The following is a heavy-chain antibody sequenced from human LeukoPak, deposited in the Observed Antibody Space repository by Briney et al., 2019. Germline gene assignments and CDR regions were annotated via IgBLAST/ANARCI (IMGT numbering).Heavy chain of an antibody. D-gene: IGHD3-3*02. CDR2: INHSGST. Sequence: SETLSLTCAVYGGSFSGYYWSWIRQPPGKGLEWIGEINHSGSTNYNPSLKSRVTISVDTSKNQFSLKLSSVTAADTAVYYCARHFLTTWYNWFDPWGQGTLVTVSS. J-gene: IGHJ5*02. V-gene: IGHV4-34*01. CDR3: ARHFLTTWYNWFDP. CDR1: GGSFSGYY.